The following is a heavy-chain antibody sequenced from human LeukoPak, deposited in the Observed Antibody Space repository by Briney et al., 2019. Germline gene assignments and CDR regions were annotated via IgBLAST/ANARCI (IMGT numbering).Heavy chain of an antibody. J-gene: IGHJ3*01. V-gene: IGHV3-30*02. CDR3: AIEISRLVIHAFDL. CDR1: GFTFSRYG. CDR2: IQTDGSAK. Sequence: GGSLRLSCVSSGFTFSRYGIHWVRQDPGKGLEWVSFIQTDGSAKYYSDSVKGRFTISRDNPKNTVYLQMNSLSTEDTAVYYCAIEISRLVIHAFDLWGQGTMVTVSS. D-gene: IGHD3-9*01.